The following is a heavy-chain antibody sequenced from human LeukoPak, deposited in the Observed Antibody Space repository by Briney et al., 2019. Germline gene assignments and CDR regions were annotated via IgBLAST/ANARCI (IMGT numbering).Heavy chain of an antibody. Sequence: PSETLSLTCTVSGGSISSGSYYWSWIRQPAGKGLEWIGRIYTSGGTNYNPSLKSRVTISVDTSKNQFSLKLSSVTAADTAVYYCARAPLLNPGVLGYFDYWGQGTLVTVSS. V-gene: IGHV4-61*02. CDR1: GGSISSGSYY. J-gene: IGHJ4*02. CDR2: IYTSGGT. CDR3: ARAPLLNPGVLGYFDY. D-gene: IGHD2-8*01.